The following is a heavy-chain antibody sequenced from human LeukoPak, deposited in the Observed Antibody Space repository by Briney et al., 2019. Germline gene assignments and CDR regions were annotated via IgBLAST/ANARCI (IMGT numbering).Heavy chain of an antibody. V-gene: IGHV3-7*03. CDR1: GFKFRDHW. Sequence: GGSLRLSCAVSGFKFRDHWMDWVRQAPGKGLEWVGHIKQDGSEKYYVDSVKGRFTISRDNAKNSLYLQMNSLRAEDTAVYYCARLIAVAATRYFDLWGRGTLVTVSS. D-gene: IGHD6-19*01. CDR3: ARLIAVAATRYFDL. CDR2: IKQDGSEK. J-gene: IGHJ2*01.